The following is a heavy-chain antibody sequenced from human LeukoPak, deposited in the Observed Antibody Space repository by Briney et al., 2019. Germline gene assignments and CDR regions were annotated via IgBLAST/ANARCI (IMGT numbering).Heavy chain of an antibody. CDR1: SFPFSKAW. CDR3: TSDRGIAARPLFDL. D-gene: IGHD6-6*01. V-gene: IGHV3-15*01. Sequence: PGGSLRLSCAGSSFPFSKAWMSWVRQAPGEGLEWLGRFKSKTDGGATDYAAPVKGRFSLSRDDSKNTLYLQMNSLKIEDTAVYYCTSDRGIAARPLFDLWGQGTLVTVSS. CDR2: FKSKTDGGAT. J-gene: IGHJ4*02.